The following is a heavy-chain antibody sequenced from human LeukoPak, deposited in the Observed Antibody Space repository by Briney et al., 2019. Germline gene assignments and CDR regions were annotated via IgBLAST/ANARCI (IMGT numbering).Heavy chain of an antibody. CDR1: GFTFSSYS. Sequence: GGSLRLSCAASGFTFSSYSMNWVRQAPGKGLEWVSSISSSSSYIYYADSVKGRFTISRDNAKNSLYLQMNSLRAEDTAVYYCATVNCGGDCYSPSYFDYWGQGALVTVSS. V-gene: IGHV3-21*01. J-gene: IGHJ4*02. CDR3: ATVNCGGDCYSPSYFDY. D-gene: IGHD2-21*02. CDR2: ISSSSSYI.